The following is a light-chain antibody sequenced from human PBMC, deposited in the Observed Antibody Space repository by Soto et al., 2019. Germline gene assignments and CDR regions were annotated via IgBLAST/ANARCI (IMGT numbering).Light chain of an antibody. CDR3: SSSTSTSTVK. CDR2: DVS. V-gene: IGLV2-14*01. CDR1: SSDVGLYNY. Sequence: QSALTQHASVSWSPGQSITISCTGTSSDVGLYNYVSGYQHHPGKAPKLMIYDVSDRPSGVSNRFSGSKSGNTASLTISGLQAEDEGDYSCSSSTSTSTVKFGGGTKLTVL. J-gene: IGLJ2*01.